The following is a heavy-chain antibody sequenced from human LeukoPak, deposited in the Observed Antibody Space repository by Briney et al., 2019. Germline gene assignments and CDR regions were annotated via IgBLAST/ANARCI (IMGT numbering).Heavy chain of an antibody. D-gene: IGHD2-2*02. Sequence: SETLSLTCAVYGGPFSGYYWSWIRQPPGKGLEWIGEINHSGSTNYNPSLKSRVTISVDTSKNQFSLKLSSVTAADTAVYYCARESSDIVVVPAAIPYYFDYWGQGTLVTVSS. CDR1: GGPFSGYY. CDR2: INHSGST. CDR3: ARESSDIVVVPAAIPYYFDY. V-gene: IGHV4-34*01. J-gene: IGHJ4*02.